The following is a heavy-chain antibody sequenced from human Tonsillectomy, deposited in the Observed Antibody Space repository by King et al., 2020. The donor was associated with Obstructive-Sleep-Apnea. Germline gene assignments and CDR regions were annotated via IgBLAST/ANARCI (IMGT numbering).Heavy chain of an antibody. Sequence: QLVQSGAEVKKPGASVKVSCKASGYTFTGFSLHWVRQAPGQRLEGMGWINAGSGNTKYSQKFQGRVTITRDTSARTAYMELSSLRSEDTAVYYCARWQWLANFDYWGQGTLLSVSS. J-gene: IGHJ4*02. CDR3: ARWQWLANFDY. CDR2: INAGSGNT. D-gene: IGHD6-19*01. V-gene: IGHV1-3*01. CDR1: GYTFTGFS.